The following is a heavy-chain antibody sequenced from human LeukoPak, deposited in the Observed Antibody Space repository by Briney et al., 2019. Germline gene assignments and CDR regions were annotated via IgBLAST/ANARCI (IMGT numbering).Heavy chain of an antibody. D-gene: IGHD4-23*01. CDR2: ISYDGSNK. J-gene: IGHJ4*02. CDR1: GFTFSSYA. V-gene: IGHV3-30-3*01. CDR3: ARDPEAGGYFDY. Sequence: GGSLRLSCAASGFTFSSYAMHWVRQAPGKGLEWVAVISYDGSNKYYAGSVKGRFTISRDNSKNTLYLQMNSLRAEDTAVYYCARDPEAGGYFDYWGQGTLVTVSS.